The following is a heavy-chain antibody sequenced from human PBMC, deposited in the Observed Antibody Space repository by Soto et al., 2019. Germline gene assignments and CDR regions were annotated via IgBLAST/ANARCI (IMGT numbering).Heavy chain of an antibody. CDR1: GFTFSTFG. CDR3: SKVGLCYWCSGYQYFDY. D-gene: IGHD2-21*01. J-gene: IGHJ4*02. CDR2: ISGSAGRG. V-gene: IGHV3-23*01. Sequence: GGALRLSCEASGFTFSTFGVSWVLQAPGKGLEWVSQISGSAGRGYYGDSVKGRFTISRDNSRNTVYLQRNSLRAEDTALNYFSKVGLCYWCSGYQYFDYWGQG.